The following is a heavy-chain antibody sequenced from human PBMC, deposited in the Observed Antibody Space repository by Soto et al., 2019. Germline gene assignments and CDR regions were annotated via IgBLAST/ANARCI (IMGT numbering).Heavy chain of an antibody. CDR1: GGSISSSSYY. D-gene: IGHD5-12*01. CDR2: IYYSGST. V-gene: IGHV4-39*01. J-gene: IGHJ5*02. Sequence: QLQLQESGPGLVKPSETLSLTCTVSGGSISSSSYYWGWIRQPPGKGLEWIGSIYYSGSTYYNPSLKSRVTISVDTSKNQFSLKLSSVTAADTAVYYCARHLMRLGYSGYVWANWFDPWGQGTLVTVSS. CDR3: ARHLMRLGYSGYVWANWFDP.